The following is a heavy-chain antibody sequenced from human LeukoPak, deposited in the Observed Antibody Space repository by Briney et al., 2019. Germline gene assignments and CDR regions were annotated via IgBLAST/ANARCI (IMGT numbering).Heavy chain of an antibody. CDR1: GFIFSDYY. D-gene: IGHD6-13*01. J-gene: IGHJ4*02. V-gene: IGHV3-11*04. CDR2: ISSSSNKI. CDR3: AREHSSSWDQFDY. Sequence: PGGSLRLSCAASGFIFSDYYMNWIRQAPGKGLEWVSYISSSSNKIFYADTVKGRFTISRDNAKNSLYLQMNSLRAEDTAVYYCAREHSSSWDQFDYWGQGTLVTVSS.